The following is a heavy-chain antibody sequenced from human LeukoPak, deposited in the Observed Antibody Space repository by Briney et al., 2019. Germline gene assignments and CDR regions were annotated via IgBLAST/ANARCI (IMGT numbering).Heavy chain of an antibody. CDR2: IYYSGST. J-gene: IGHJ4*02. Sequence: SETLSLTCTVSGGSISSSSYYWGWIRQPPGKGLEWIGSIYYSGSTYYNPSLKSRVTISVDTSKNQFSLKLSSVTAADTAAYYCARPYYYDFWSGPSDYWGQGTLVTVSS. CDR3: ARPYYYDFWSGPSDY. V-gene: IGHV4-39*01. D-gene: IGHD3-3*01. CDR1: GGSISSSSYY.